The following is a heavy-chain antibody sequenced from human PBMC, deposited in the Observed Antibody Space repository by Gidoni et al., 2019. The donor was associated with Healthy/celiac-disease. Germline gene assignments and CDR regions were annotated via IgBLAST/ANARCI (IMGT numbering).Heavy chain of an antibody. Sequence: EVQLVESGGGLVQPGGSLRLSCSASGFTFSSYAMHWVRQAPGKGLEYVSAISSNGGSTYYADSVKGRFTISRDNSKNTLYLQMSSLRAEDTAVYYCAIAAAGDFDYWGQGTLVTVSS. CDR3: AIAAAGDFDY. J-gene: IGHJ4*02. CDR1: GFTFSSYA. CDR2: ISSNGGST. D-gene: IGHD6-13*01. V-gene: IGHV3-64D*06.